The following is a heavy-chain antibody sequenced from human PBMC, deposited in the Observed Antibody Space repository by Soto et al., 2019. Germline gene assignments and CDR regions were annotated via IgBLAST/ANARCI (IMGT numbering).Heavy chain of an antibody. Sequence: QVQLQQWGAGLLKPSETLSLTCAVYGGSFSGYYWSWIRQPPGKGLEWIGEINHSGSTNYNPSLKSRVTISVDTSKNQFSLKLSSVTAADTAVYYCARGIEGIAVAGQYYFDYWGQGTLVTVSS. CDR1: GGSFSGYY. J-gene: IGHJ4*02. V-gene: IGHV4-34*01. CDR3: ARGIEGIAVAGQYYFDY. CDR2: INHSGST. D-gene: IGHD6-19*01.